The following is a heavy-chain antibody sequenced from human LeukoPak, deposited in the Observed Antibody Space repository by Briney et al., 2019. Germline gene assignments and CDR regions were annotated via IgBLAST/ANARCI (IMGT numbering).Heavy chain of an antibody. CDR3: ARSGSSGWVFFDY. CDR2: IDSDGIST. J-gene: IGHJ4*02. Sequence: GGSLRLSCAASGFTFSNHWMHWVRQAPGKGLEWVSRIDSDGISTTYADSVKGRFTISRDNAKNSLYLQMNSLRAEDTAVYYCARSGSSGWVFFDYWGQGTLVTVSS. D-gene: IGHD6-19*01. V-gene: IGHV3-74*01. CDR1: GFTFSNHW.